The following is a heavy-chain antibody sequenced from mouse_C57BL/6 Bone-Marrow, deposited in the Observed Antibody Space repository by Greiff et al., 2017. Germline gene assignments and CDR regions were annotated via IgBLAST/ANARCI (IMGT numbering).Heavy chain of an antibody. CDR3: ASPYYSFFDAMDY. V-gene: IGHV14-2*01. Sequence: EVQLQESGAELVKPGASVKLSCTASGFTIKDYYMHWVKQRTEQGLEWIGKIEPEDGETKYAPKFQGKAPITADTSSNTDYLLLSNLTSEDTAVYYCASPYYSFFDAMDYWGQGTSVTVSS. CDR2: IEPEDGET. CDR1: GFTIKDYY. J-gene: IGHJ4*01. D-gene: IGHD2-12*01.